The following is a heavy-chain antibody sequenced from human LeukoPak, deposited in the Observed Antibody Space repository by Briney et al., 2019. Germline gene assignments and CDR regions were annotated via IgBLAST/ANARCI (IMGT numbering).Heavy chain of an antibody. D-gene: IGHD6-13*01. V-gene: IGHV3-30-3*01. Sequence: GGSLRLSCAASGFTFSSYAMHWVRQAPGKGLEWVAVISYDGSNKYYADSVKGRFTISRDNSKNTLYLQMNSLRAEDTAVYYCARDGISSWYGSNWFDPWGQGTLVTVSS. CDR3: ARDGISSWYGSNWFDP. J-gene: IGHJ5*02. CDR1: GFTFSSYA. CDR2: ISYDGSNK.